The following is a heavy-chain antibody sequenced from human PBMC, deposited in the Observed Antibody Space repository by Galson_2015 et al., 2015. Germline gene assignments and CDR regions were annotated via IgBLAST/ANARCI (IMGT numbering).Heavy chain of an antibody. V-gene: IGHV3-48*03. J-gene: IGHJ4*02. Sequence: SLRLSCAASGFTFSSYEMNWVRQAPGKGLEWVSYISSSGSTIYYADSVKGRFTISRDNAKNSLYLQMNSLRAEDTAVYYCARDSGSYLFDYWGQGTLVTVSS. CDR1: GFTFSSYE. CDR3: ARDSGSYLFDY. CDR2: ISSSGSTI. D-gene: IGHD1-26*01.